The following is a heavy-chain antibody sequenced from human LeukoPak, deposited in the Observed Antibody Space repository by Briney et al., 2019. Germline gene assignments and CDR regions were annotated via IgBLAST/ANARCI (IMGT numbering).Heavy chain of an antibody. CDR1: GFSFSNYD. CDR3: AREGEDGWIDY. Sequence: GGSLRLSCAAPGFSFSNYDMHWVRQAAGKGLEWVSGIYTTGDTYYPGSVKGRFTISRENAKNSVYLQMKSLRAGDTAVYYCAREGEDGWIDYWGQGTLVTVSS. CDR2: IYTTGDT. V-gene: IGHV3-13*01. D-gene: IGHD5-24*01. J-gene: IGHJ4*02.